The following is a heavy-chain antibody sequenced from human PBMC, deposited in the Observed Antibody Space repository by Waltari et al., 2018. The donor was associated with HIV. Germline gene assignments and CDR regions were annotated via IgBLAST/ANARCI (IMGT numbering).Heavy chain of an antibody. Sequence: QVQLVESGGGLVKPGGSLRLSCAASGFKFSDYYMTWIRQPPGKVLEWVPYMSGGSTTITYAASVKGRFTIARDDAKKSIYLQMDSLRVDDTAVYFCARDWGGLTIWGQGALVTVSS. V-gene: IGHV3-11*01. CDR1: GFKFSDYY. D-gene: IGHD4-17*01. CDR2: MSGGSTTI. CDR3: ARDWGGLTI. J-gene: IGHJ4*02.